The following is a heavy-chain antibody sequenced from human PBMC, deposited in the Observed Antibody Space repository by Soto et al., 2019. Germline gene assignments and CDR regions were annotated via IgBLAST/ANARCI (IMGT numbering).Heavy chain of an antibody. CDR3: ASSIGSSWYGPDSPLFDY. D-gene: IGHD6-13*01. CDR1: GDSVSSNSAA. CDR2: TYYRSKWYN. J-gene: IGHJ4*02. Sequence: SQTLSLTCAISGDSVSSNSAAWNWIRQSPSRGLEWLGRTYYRSKWYNDYAVSVKSRITINPDTSKNQFSLQLNSVTPEDTAVYYCASSIGSSWYGPDSPLFDYWGQGTLVTVSS. V-gene: IGHV6-1*01.